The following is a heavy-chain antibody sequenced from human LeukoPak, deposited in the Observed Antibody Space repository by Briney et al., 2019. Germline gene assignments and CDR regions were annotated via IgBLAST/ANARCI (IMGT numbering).Heavy chain of an antibody. Sequence: SGPTLVNPTQTLTLTCTFSGFSLSTSGVGVVWIRQPPGEGLEWLALINSNDDKRYRPSLKSRLTITKDTSKNQVILTMTNMDPVDTATYYCAHRRSGMGSIFFDSWGQGTPVSVSS. CDR1: GFSLSTSGVG. CDR3: AHRRSGMGSIFFDS. V-gene: IGHV2-5*01. J-gene: IGHJ4*02. D-gene: IGHD5-24*01. CDR2: INSNDDK.